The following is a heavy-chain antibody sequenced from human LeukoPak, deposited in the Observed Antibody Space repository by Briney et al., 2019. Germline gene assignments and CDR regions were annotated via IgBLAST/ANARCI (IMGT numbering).Heavy chain of an antibody. V-gene: IGHV4-59*01. J-gene: IGHJ3*02. D-gene: IGHD1-26*01. CDR2: IYYSGST. CDR1: GGSISSYY. CDR3: ARDIGIVGATSGGAFDI. Sequence: SETLSLTCTISGGSISSYYWSWIRQPPGKGLEWIGYIYYSGSTNYNPSLKSRVTISVDTSKNQFSLKLSSVTAADTAVYYCARDIGIVGATSGGAFDIWGQGTMVTVSS.